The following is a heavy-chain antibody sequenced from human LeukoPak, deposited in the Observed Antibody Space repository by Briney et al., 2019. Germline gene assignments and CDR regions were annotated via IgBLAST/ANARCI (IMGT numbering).Heavy chain of an antibody. CDR3: ARGKQLWNFDS. V-gene: IGHV1-69*05. Sequence: GASVKVSCKASRDTFNDYAITWVRQAPGQGPEWMGGTFPMFDTSTYAQKFQGRITITTDESTTTAYMELTSLTSEDTAVYYCARGKQLWNFDSWGQGTLVTVSS. D-gene: IGHD5-18*01. CDR1: RDTFNDYA. J-gene: IGHJ4*02. CDR2: TFPMFDTS.